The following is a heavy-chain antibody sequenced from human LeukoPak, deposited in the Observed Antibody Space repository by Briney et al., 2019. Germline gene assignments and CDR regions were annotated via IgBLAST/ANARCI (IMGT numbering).Heavy chain of an antibody. Sequence: TGGSLRLSCAASGFTLSSYAMSWVRQAPGKGLEWVSAISGSGGSTLYADSVKGRFTISRDNSKNTLYLQMNSLRAEDTAVYYCAKDPSRPAALPNWFDPWGQGTLVTVSS. V-gene: IGHV3-23*01. J-gene: IGHJ5*02. CDR2: ISGSGGST. CDR3: AKDPSRPAALPNWFDP. CDR1: GFTLSSYA. D-gene: IGHD2-2*01.